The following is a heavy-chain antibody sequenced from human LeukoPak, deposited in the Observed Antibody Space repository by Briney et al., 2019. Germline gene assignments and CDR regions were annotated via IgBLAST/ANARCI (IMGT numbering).Heavy chain of an antibody. Sequence: GGSLRLSCAASGFTFSDYYMSWIRQAPGKGLEWGSYISNSGSTIYYADSVKGRFTISRDNAKNSLYLQMNSLRAEDTAVYYCARVSSIVVAVAFDYWGQGTLVTVSS. CDR1: GFTFSDYY. CDR2: ISNSGSTI. CDR3: ARVSSIVVAVAFDY. V-gene: IGHV3-11*04. D-gene: IGHD3-22*01. J-gene: IGHJ4*02.